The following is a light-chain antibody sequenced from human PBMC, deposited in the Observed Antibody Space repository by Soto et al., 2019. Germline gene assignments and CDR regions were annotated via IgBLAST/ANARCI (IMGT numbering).Light chain of an antibody. J-gene: IGKJ3*01. Sequence: DIQMTQSPSSLSASVRDRVTITCRASQSISNYLNWNQQKPGKAPKLLIYTASSLQSGVPSRFSGSGSGTDFTLTISVNRVTVPLLLPSSAFGPGTKVDIK. CDR1: QSISNY. CDR2: TAS. CDR3: SA. V-gene: IGKV1-39*01.